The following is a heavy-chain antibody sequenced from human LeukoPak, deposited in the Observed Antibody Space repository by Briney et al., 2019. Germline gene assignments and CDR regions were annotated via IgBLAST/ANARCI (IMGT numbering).Heavy chain of an antibody. CDR1: GFTFSSYN. CDR3: ARDGATFVTY. D-gene: IGHD4-23*01. CDR2: ISSSSSTI. Sequence: GGSLRLSCAASGFTFSSYNMNWVRQAPWKGLEWISYISSSSSTIYYADSVKGRFTVSRDNAKNSLSLQMNSLRPVDTAIYYCARDGATFVTYWGQGTLVTVS. V-gene: IGHV3-48*04. J-gene: IGHJ4*02.